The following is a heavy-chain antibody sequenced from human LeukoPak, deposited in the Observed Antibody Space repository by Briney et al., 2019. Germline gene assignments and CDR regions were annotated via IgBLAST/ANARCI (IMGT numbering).Heavy chain of an antibody. Sequence: GESLQISCRGSGYSFTSYWIGWVRQMPGKGLEWMGIIYPGDSDTRYSPSFQGQVTISADKSISTAYLQWSSLKASDTAMYYCARHRHPDSSGWFILDYWGQGTLVTVSS. CDR2: IYPGDSDT. V-gene: IGHV5-51*01. CDR3: ARHRHPDSSGWFILDY. J-gene: IGHJ4*02. CDR1: GYSFTSYW. D-gene: IGHD6-19*01.